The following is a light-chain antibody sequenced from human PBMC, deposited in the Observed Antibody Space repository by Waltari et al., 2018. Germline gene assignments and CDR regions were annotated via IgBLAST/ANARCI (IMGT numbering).Light chain of an antibody. Sequence: AIQLTQSPSSLSASVGDRVTITCRASQGISSALAWYQQKPGKTPKLLIYDASTLEIGVPSRVSGSGSGTDFTLTISSLQPEDFATYYCQQFNSYPLYTFGQGTKLEIK. CDR1: QGISSA. V-gene: IGKV1-13*02. CDR3: QQFNSYPLYT. J-gene: IGKJ2*01. CDR2: DAS.